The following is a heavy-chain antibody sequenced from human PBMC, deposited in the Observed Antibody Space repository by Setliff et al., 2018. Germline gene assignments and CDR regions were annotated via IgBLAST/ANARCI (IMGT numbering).Heavy chain of an antibody. CDR3: ARGLYCSSTSCYPFYYYYYGMDV. D-gene: IGHD2-2*01. CDR1: GYSFSDYY. Sequence: GASVKVSCKAFGYSFSDYYLHWVRQPRGQGLEWMGWINPKSGDIKYAQKFQGRVTMTRDTSISTAYMELSSLRSEDTAVYYCARGLYCSSTSCYPFYYYYYGMDVWGQGTTVTVSS. J-gene: IGHJ6*02. V-gene: IGHV1-2*02. CDR2: INPKSGDI.